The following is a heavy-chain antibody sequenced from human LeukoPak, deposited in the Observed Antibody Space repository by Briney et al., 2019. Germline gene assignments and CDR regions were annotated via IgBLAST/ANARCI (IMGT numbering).Heavy chain of an antibody. J-gene: IGHJ4*02. Sequence: GGSLRLSCAASGFTFSSYSMNWVRQAPGKGLEWVSYISSSSSTIYYADSVKGRFTISRDNAKNSLYLQMNSLRAEDTAVYYCARHEWQQLVKFDYWGQGALVTVSS. CDR3: ARHEWQQLVKFDY. V-gene: IGHV3-48*01. D-gene: IGHD6-13*01. CDR1: GFTFSSYS. CDR2: ISSSSSTI.